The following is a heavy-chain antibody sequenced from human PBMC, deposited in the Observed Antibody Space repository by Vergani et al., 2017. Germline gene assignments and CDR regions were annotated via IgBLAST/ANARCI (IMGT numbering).Heavy chain of an antibody. V-gene: IGHV5-51*01. J-gene: IGHJ4*02. CDR2: IHPADSDT. CDR3: ARLYGRDSSGRKYFDY. D-gene: IGHD3-22*01. Sequence: EVQLVQSGAEVTKPGESLKISCQISGYSFTNYWIGWVRQMPGKGLEWMGIIHPADSDTRYSPSFQGQVTISVDKSISTAYLQRSSLRASDSAMYYCARLYGRDSSGRKYFDYWGQGTLVTVSS. CDR1: GYSFTNYW.